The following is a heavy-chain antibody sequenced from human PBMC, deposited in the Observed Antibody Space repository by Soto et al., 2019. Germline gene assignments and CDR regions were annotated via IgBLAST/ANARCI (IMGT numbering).Heavy chain of an antibody. Sequence: PSETLSLTCTVFGGSISSSSYYWGWIRQPPGKGLEWIGSIYYSGSTYYNPSLKSRVTISVDTSKNQFPLKLSSVTAADTAVYYCARTTYYYDSSGYTNDYWGQGTLVTVSS. CDR2: IYYSGST. J-gene: IGHJ4*02. CDR1: GGSISSSSYY. D-gene: IGHD3-22*01. CDR3: ARTTYYYDSSGYTNDY. V-gene: IGHV4-39*01.